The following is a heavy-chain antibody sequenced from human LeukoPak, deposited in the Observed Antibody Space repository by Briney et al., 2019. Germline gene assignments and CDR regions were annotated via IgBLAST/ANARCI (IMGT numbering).Heavy chain of an antibody. V-gene: IGHV4-38-2*02. J-gene: IGHJ6*03. Sequence: PSETLSLTCTVSGYSISSGYYWGWIRQPPGKGLEWIGSIYHSGRTYYNPSLKSRVTISVDTSKNQFSLKLSSVTAADTAVYYCARVAEVRSRSRLRCPRGCYYMDVWGKGTTFTASS. CDR3: ARVAEVRSRSRLRCPRGCYYMDV. CDR1: GYSISSGYY. CDR2: IYHSGRT. D-gene: IGHD4-17*01.